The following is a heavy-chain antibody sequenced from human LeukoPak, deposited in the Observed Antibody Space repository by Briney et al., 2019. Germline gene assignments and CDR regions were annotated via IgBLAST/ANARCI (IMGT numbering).Heavy chain of an antibody. Sequence: KPSETLSLTCAVSGYSISSGYYWGWIRQPPGKGLEWIGSIYHSGSTYYNPSPKSRVTISVDTSKNQFSLKLSSVTAADTAVYYCARDRKSRLLWFGESIFDYWGQGTLVTVSS. J-gene: IGHJ4*02. CDR1: GYSISSGYY. CDR2: IYHSGST. V-gene: IGHV4-38-2*02. CDR3: ARDRKSRLLWFGESIFDY. D-gene: IGHD3-10*01.